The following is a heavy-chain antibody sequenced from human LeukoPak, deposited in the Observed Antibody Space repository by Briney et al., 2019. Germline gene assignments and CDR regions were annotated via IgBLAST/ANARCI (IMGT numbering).Heavy chain of an antibody. CDR1: GYTFTSYD. CDR2: MNPNSGDT. Sequence: GASVKVSCKASGYTFTSYDINWVRQAPGQGLEWMGWMNPNSGDTGYVQKFQGRVTMTRSTSISTAYMELSSLRSEDTAIYYCGRGGFGSGSHFDYGGQGTLVTV. D-gene: IGHD3-10*01. CDR3: GRGGFGSGSHFDY. J-gene: IGHJ4*02. V-gene: IGHV1-8*01.